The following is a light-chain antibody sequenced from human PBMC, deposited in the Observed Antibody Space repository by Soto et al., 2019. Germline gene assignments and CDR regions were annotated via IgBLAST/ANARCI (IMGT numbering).Light chain of an antibody. CDR1: QTISSW. J-gene: IGKJ1*01. V-gene: IGKV1-5*03. Sequence: DIKMNMSASTVSGYVGDRVTITCRASQTISSWLAWYQQKPGKAPKLLIYKASTLKSGVPSRFSGSGSGTEFTLTISSLQPDDFATYYCQHYNSYSEAFGQGTKVDIK. CDR2: KAS. CDR3: QHYNSYSEA.